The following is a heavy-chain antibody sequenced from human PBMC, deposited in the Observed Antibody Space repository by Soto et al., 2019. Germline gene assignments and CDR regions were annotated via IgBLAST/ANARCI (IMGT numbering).Heavy chain of an antibody. Sequence: EVPLVESGGGLVQPGGSLRLSCAASAFTFSNYWMTWVHQAPGKGLEWVANINEDGSEQNYVESVNGRFTISRDNAKNTLYLQMNILRAEDTDLYFCARDPANYRGGWDDVFYIWGQGTMVTVSS. V-gene: IGHV3-7*01. D-gene: IGHD6-19*01. CDR3: ARDPANYRGGWDDVFYI. CDR1: AFTFSNYW. J-gene: IGHJ3*02. CDR2: INEDGSEQ.